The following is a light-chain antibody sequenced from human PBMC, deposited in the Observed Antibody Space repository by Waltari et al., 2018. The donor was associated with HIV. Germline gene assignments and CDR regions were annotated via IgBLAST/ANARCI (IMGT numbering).Light chain of an antibody. CDR2: DNN. Sequence: QAVLPHPHSVSAAPGQQVTLSCSARSSPTGYTHVSVYQHFPGKAPKVLIYDNNKRPPGVPDRFSGSRSGTSATLCVAGLQTGDEADYYCGTWDTSLSAGVFGGGTKLTVL. J-gene: IGLJ3*02. CDR3: GTWDTSLSAGV. V-gene: IGLV1-51*01. CDR1: SSPTGYTH.